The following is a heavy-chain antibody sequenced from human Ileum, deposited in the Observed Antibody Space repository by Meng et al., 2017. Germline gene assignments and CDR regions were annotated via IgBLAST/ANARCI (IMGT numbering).Heavy chain of an antibody. CDR3: ARGRYASVGFDY. D-gene: IGHD2-2*01. V-gene: IGHV3-74*01. CDR2: IKNDGSST. Sequence: GGSLRLSCAASGFTFNSYWMHWVRQGPGKGLVWVSQIKNDGSSTDYADSVKGRFTISRDNAKNMLYLQMNSLRAEDTAVYYCARGRYASVGFDYWGQGTLVTVS. J-gene: IGHJ4*02. CDR1: GFTFNSYW.